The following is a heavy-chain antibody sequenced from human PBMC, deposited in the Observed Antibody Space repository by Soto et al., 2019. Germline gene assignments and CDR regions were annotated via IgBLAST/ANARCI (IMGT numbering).Heavy chain of an antibody. J-gene: IGHJ4*02. CDR2: IYPGDPDT. CDR1: GYSFTSYW. D-gene: IGHD1-26*01. CDR3: ARHPHSGRDYFDY. Sequence: GESLKLYCKGSGYSFTSYWIGLVRQTPGHGLEWMGDIYPGDPDTRYSPSFQGRVTISADKSISTAYLQWSSLKAADTAMYYCARHPHSGRDYFDYWGQGALVTVSS. V-gene: IGHV5-51*01.